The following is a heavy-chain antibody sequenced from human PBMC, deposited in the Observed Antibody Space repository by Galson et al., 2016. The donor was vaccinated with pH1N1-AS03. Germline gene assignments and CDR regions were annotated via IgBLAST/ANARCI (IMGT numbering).Heavy chain of an antibody. CDR3: AKGSSGWAHDAFDI. CDR1: GFTFRNYA. CDR2: ISVRGGIT. Sequence: SLRLSCAASGFTFRNYAMSWVRQAPGKGLEWVSGISVRGGITFYADSVKGRFTISRDNSKNTLYHQMNSLRAEDTAVYYCAKGSSGWAHDAFDIWGQGTMVTVSS. J-gene: IGHJ3*02. D-gene: IGHD6-19*01. V-gene: IGHV3-23*01.